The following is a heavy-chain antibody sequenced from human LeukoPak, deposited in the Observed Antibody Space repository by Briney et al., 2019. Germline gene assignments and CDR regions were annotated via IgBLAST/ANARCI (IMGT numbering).Heavy chain of an antibody. J-gene: IGHJ4*02. D-gene: IGHD3-3*01. CDR2: IKLDGSEK. V-gene: IGHV3-7*03. CDR1: GFTFGKYW. Sequence: GGSLRLSCVASGFTFGKYWMSWVRQAPGKGLEWVANIKLDGSEKNYVDSVKGRFTISRDSTKNPLYLQMNSLRVEDTAVFYCARDQYDTWSRRGNFDSWGQGTLVIVSS. CDR3: ARDQYDTWSRRGNFDS.